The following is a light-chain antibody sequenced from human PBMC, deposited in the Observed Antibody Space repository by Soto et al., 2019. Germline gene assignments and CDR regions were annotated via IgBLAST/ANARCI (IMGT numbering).Light chain of an antibody. CDR3: SSYARSNA. V-gene: IGLV2-8*01. J-gene: IGLJ1*01. CDR1: SSDVGGYND. CDR2: EVS. Sequence: QSALTQPPSASGSPGQSVTISCTGTSSDVGGYNDVSWYQQHPGKAPKLMIYEVSKRPSGAPDRFSGSKTGNTASLPVSGLQAEDEADYHCSSYARSNAVGTGTKVT.